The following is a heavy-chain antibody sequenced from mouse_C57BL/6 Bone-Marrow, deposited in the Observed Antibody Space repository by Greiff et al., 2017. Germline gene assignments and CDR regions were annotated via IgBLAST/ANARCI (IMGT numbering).Heavy chain of an antibody. J-gene: IGHJ4*01. CDR2: IDPSDSET. V-gene: IGHV1-52*01. Sequence: QVQLQQPGAELVRPGSSVKLSCKASGYTFTSYWMHWVKQRPIQGLEWIGNIDPSDSETHYNQKFKDKATLTVDKSSSTAYMQLSSLTSEDSAVYYGARGGLRRRDYYAIDYWGQGTSVTVSS. CDR1: GYTFTSYW. D-gene: IGHD2-4*01. CDR3: ARGGLRRRDYYAIDY.